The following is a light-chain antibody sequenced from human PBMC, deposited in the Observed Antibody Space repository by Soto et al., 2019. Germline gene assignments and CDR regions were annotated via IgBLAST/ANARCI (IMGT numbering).Light chain of an antibody. J-gene: IGLJ3*02. CDR3: GTDHGSGDNFLWV. Sequence: QPVLGQPPSAIASLGATVTLTCTLSSGYSDYKVDFYQQRPGKGPRFVMRVGTGGIVGSKGDGIPDRFSVLGSGLNRLLTIRDVQEEDESDYYCGTDHGSGDNFLWVFGGGTKVTVL. V-gene: IGLV9-49*01. CDR1: SGYSDYK. CDR2: VGTGGIVG.